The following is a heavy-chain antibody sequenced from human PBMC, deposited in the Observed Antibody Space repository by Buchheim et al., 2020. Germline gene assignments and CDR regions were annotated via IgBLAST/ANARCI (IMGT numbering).Heavy chain of an antibody. CDR1: RFTFSSYA. CDR3: ASRISGYYYFDY. J-gene: IGHJ4*02. Sequence: EVQLLESGGGLVQPGGSLRLSCAASRFTFSSYAMSWVRQAPGKGLEWVSAISGYGDSTYYADSVKGRFTISRDNSKNKLYLQMNSLRAEDTAVYYCASRISGYYYFDYWGQGTL. D-gene: IGHD3-22*01. CDR2: ISGYGDST. V-gene: IGHV3-23*01.